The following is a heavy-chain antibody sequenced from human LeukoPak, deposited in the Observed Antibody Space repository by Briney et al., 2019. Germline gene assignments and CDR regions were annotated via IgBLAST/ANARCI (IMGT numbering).Heavy chain of an antibody. V-gene: IGHV1-2*02. CDR3: ARDLVVVPAAIYYYYYYGMDV. Sequence: ASVKVSCKASGYTFTGYYMHWVRQAPGQGLEWMGWINPNSGCTNYAQKFQGRVTMTRDTSISTAYMELSRLRSDDTAVYYCARDLVVVPAAIYYYYYYGMDVWGQGTTVTVSS. D-gene: IGHD2-2*01. CDR2: INPNSGCT. CDR1: GYTFTGYY. J-gene: IGHJ6*02.